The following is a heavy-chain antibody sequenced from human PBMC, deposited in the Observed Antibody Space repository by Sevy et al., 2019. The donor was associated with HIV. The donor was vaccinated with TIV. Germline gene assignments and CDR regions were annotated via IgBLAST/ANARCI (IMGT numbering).Heavy chain of an antibody. V-gene: IGHV3-48*04. J-gene: IGHJ3*02. Sequence: GGSLRLSCAASGFAFSTFSMNWVRQAPGKGLEWVSYISDTSTTIYYADSVKGRFTISRDNAKNSLYLQMNSLRAEDTAVYYCARDKNHYDRSVYYDAFDIWGQGTMVTVSS. CDR3: ARDKNHYDRSVYYDAFDI. CDR2: ISDTSTTI. D-gene: IGHD3-22*01. CDR1: GFAFSTFS.